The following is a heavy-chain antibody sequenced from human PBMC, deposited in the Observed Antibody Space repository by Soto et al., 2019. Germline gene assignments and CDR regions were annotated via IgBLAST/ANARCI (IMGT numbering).Heavy chain of an antibody. CDR1: GFTFSSYG. V-gene: IGHV3-33*01. D-gene: IGHD1-26*01. J-gene: IGHJ6*02. CDR3: ARDRGGAYYYYRMDV. Sequence: GGSLRLSCAASGFTFSSYGMHWVRQAPGKGLEWVAVIWYDGSNKYYADSVKGRFTISRDNSKNTLYLQMNSLRAEDTAVYYCARDRGGAYYYYRMDVWGQGTTVTVSS. CDR2: IWYDGSNK.